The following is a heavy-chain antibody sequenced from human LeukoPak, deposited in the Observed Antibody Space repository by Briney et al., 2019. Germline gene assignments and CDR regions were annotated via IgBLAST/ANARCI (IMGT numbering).Heavy chain of an antibody. Sequence: SETLSLTCTVSGGSVSSGSYYWSWIRQPPGKGLEWIGYIYYSGSTNYNPSLKSRVTISVDTSKNQFPLKLSSVTAADTAVYYCAGASAWDHGTIDYWGQGTLVTVSS. V-gene: IGHV4-61*01. CDR1: GGSVSSGSYY. J-gene: IGHJ4*02. CDR2: IYYSGST. CDR3: AGASAWDHGTIDY. D-gene: IGHD1-1*01.